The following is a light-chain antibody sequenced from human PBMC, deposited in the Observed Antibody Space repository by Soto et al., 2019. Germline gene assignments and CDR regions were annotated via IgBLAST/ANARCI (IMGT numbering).Light chain of an antibody. CDR1: SSDVGYYNY. Sequence: QSALTQPASVSGSPGQSITISCTGTSSDVGYYNYVSWYQQHPGKAPKLMIYDVGYRPSGVSNRFSGSKSGNTASLTISGLQAEDEADYYCSSYTTTNTVVFGGGTKVTVL. CDR2: DVG. J-gene: IGLJ2*01. CDR3: SSYTTTNTVV. V-gene: IGLV2-14*01.